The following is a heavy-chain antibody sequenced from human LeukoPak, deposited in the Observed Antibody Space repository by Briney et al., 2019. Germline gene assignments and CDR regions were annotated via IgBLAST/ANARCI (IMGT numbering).Heavy chain of an antibody. D-gene: IGHD5-18*01. CDR2: ILPKSGGT. CDR3: ATSGYTYGALDI. V-gene: IGHV1-2*06. CDR1: GYTFSDYY. Sequence: ASVTVSCKASGYTFSDYYIHWVRQAPGQGLEWVGRILPKSGGTTYAQKFQGRVTVTRDTSVGTAYMELSRLTSDDTAVYYCATSGYTYGALDIWGQGTMVTVSS. J-gene: IGHJ3*02.